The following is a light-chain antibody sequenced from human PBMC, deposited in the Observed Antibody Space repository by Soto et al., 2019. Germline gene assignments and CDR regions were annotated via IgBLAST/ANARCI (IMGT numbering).Light chain of an antibody. CDR2: KAS. V-gene: IGKV1-5*03. Sequence: DIQMTQSPSTLSASVGDRVTITCRASQSISSWLAWYQQKPGKAPKLLIYKASSLGSGVPSRFSGSGSGTEFTLTISTLQPDDFATYYCQQYNTYLITFGQGTRLEIK. CDR3: QQYNTYLIT. J-gene: IGKJ5*01. CDR1: QSISSW.